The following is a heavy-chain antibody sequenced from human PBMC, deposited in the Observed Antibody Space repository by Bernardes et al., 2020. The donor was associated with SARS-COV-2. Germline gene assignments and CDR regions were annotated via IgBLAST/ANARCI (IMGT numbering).Heavy chain of an antibody. D-gene: IGHD3-10*01. CDR3: AGSTSRRNWFDP. J-gene: IGHJ5*02. V-gene: IGHV4-59*01. CDR2: IFYSGST. CDR1: GGSISDYY. Sequence: SETLSLTCSVSGGSISDYYWSWILQPPGKGLEWIGNIFYSGSTRYNPSLNSRVTISVDTSKNQSFLRLRSVTAAATAVYYCAGSTSRRNWFDPWGQGTLVTVSS.